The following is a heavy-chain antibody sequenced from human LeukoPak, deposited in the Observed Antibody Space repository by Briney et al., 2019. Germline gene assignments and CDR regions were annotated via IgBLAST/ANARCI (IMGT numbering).Heavy chain of an antibody. J-gene: IGHJ4*02. CDR3: AREDGYSDSSEFDY. CDR2: ISNSGSDI. CDR1: GFTFSLYS. D-gene: IGHD5-24*01. V-gene: IGHV3-21*01. Sequence: GGSLRLSCAGSGFTFSLYSMRWVRQAPGKGLEWVSSISNSGSDIYYRDSVKGRFTISRDNAKNSLDLHLNSLRAEDTAVYYCAREDGYSDSSEFDYWGQGTLVLVSS.